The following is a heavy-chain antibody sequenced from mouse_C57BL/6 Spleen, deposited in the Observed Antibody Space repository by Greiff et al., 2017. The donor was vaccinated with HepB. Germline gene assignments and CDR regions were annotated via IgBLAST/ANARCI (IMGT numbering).Heavy chain of an antibody. Sequence: EVNVVESGGGLVQPKGSLKLSCAASGFSFNTYAMNWVRQAPGKGLEWVARIRSKSNNYATYYADSVKDRFTISRDDSESMLYLQMNNLKTEDTAMYYCVRQDYYGSMDYWGQGTSVTVSS. CDR3: VRQDYYGSMDY. CDR2: IRSKSNNYAT. J-gene: IGHJ4*01. V-gene: IGHV10-1*01. D-gene: IGHD1-1*01. CDR1: GFSFNTYA.